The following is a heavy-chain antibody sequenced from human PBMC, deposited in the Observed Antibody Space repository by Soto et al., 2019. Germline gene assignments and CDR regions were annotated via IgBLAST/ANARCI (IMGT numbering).Heavy chain of an antibody. CDR1: GFNFSSYW. D-gene: IGHD3-10*01. CDR2: INIDGTGT. Sequence: GGSLRLSCAASGFNFSSYWMHWVRQAPGKGPVWVSHINIDGTGTTYADSVKGRFTVSRDNAKNTLYLQMNSLRAEDTAVYYCARDKSITMVPDYWGQGTLVTVSS. CDR3: ARDKSITMVPDY. J-gene: IGHJ4*02. V-gene: IGHV3-74*01.